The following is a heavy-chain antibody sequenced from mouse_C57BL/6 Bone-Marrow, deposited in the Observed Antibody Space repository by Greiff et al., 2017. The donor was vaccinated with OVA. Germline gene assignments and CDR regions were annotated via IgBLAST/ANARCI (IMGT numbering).Heavy chain of an antibody. D-gene: IGHD3-3*01. CDR2: IDPSDSYT. Sequence: VQLQQPGAELVMPGASVKLSCKASGYTFTSYWMHWVKQRPGQGLEWIGEIDPSDSYTNYNQKFKGKSTLTVDKSSSTADMQLSSLTSEDSAVYYCARSRGFDDWGQGTTLTVSS. V-gene: IGHV1-69*01. CDR1: GYTFTSYW. J-gene: IGHJ2*01. CDR3: ARSRGFDD.